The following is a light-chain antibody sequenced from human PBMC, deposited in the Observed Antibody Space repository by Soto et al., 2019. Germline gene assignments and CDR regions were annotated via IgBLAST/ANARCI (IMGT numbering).Light chain of an antibody. V-gene: IGKV1-39*01. CDR2: AAS. CDR1: QSISSL. Sequence: DIQMTQSPSTLSASVGDRVTITCRASQSISSLLAWYQQTPGKPPRLLIYAASSLQSGVPSRFSGSGSGTDFTLTISSLQPEDFATYSCQQSYNSPQTFGQGTKVDIK. J-gene: IGKJ1*01. CDR3: QQSYNSPQT.